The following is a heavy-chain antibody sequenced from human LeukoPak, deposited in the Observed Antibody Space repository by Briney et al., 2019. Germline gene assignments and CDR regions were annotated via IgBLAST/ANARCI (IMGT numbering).Heavy chain of an antibody. CDR2: ISPNSGGT. CDR1: GYTFTGYY. Sequence: ASVKVSCKASGYTFTGYYMHWVRQAPGQGLEWMGWISPNSGGTNYAQKFQGRVTMTRDTSISTAYMELSRLRSDDTAVYYCAVLGYCSSTSCYPLDYWGQGTLVTVSS. D-gene: IGHD2-2*01. J-gene: IGHJ4*02. CDR3: AVLGYCSSTSCYPLDY. V-gene: IGHV1-2*02.